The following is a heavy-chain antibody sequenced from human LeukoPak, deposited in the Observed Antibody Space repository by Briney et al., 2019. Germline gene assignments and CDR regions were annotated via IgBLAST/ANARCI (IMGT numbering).Heavy chain of an antibody. Sequence: GGSLRLSCAASGFTFSSYWMHWVRQAPGKGLVWVSRINTDGSSTSYADSVKGRFTISRDNAKNTLYLQMNSLRAEDTAVYYCASGQYRAGYYYYYMDVWGKGTTVTVSS. V-gene: IGHV3-74*01. CDR2: INTDGSST. J-gene: IGHJ6*03. CDR3: ASGQYRAGYYYYYMDV. D-gene: IGHD2-2*01. CDR1: GFTFSSYW.